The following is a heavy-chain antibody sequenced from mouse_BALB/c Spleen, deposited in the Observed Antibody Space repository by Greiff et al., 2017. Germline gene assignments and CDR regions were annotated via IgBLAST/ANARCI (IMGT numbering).Heavy chain of an antibody. CDR3: ARYRYDVQAMDY. Sequence: EVHLVESGPSLVKPSQTLSLTCSVTGDSITSGYWNWIRKFPGNKLEYMGYISYSGSTYYNPSLKSRISITRDTSKNQYYLQLNSVTTEDTATYYCARYRYDVQAMDYWGQGTSVTVSS. J-gene: IGHJ4*01. CDR2: ISYSGST. CDR1: GDSITSGY. D-gene: IGHD2-14*01. V-gene: IGHV3-8*02.